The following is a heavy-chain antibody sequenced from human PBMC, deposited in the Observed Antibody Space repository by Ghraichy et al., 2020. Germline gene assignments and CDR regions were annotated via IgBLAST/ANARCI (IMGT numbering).Heavy chain of an antibody. V-gene: IGHV4-30-2*01. Sequence: SETLSLTCAVSGGSISSGGYSWSWIRQPPGKGLEWIGYIYHSGSTNYNPSLKSRVTISMDTSKKHFSLKLHSVTAADTAVYYCARLRDTYYYVLDFWGQGSLVTVSS. D-gene: IGHD3-16*01. CDR1: GGSISSGGYS. CDR3: ARLRDTYYYVLDF. J-gene: IGHJ4*02. CDR2: IYHSGST.